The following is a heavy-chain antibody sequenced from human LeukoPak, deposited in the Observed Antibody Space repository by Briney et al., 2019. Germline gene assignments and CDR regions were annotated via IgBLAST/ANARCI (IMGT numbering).Heavy chain of an antibody. D-gene: IGHD5-12*01. Sequence: SETLSLTCTVSGGSISSYYWSWIRQPPGKGLEWIGYIYYSGSTNYNPSLKSRVTISVDTSKNQFSLKLRSVTAADTAVYYCARGDSGYDNDAFDIWGQGTMVTVSS. J-gene: IGHJ3*02. CDR3: ARGDSGYDNDAFDI. CDR2: IYYSGST. V-gene: IGHV4-59*01. CDR1: GGSISSYY.